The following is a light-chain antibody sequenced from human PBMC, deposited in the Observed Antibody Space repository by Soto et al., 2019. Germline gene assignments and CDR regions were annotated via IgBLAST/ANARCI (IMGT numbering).Light chain of an antibody. J-gene: IGKJ5*01. CDR3: KQRSNWPIT. V-gene: IGKV3-11*01. Sequence: EIVMRESHATLSVSPGARRTLSRRASQSVSSYLAWYQQKPGQANRLLIYGASNRATGIPARFSGSGSGTDFTLTISSLEPEEFAVYYCKQRSNWPITVGKGTRLAIK. CDR1: QSVSSY. CDR2: GAS.